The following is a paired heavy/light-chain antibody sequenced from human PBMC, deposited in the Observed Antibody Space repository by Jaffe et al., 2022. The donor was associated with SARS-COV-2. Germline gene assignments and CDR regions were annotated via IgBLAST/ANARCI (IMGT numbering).Light chain of an antibody. V-gene: IGLV3-1*01. Sequence: SYELTQPPSVSVSPGQTASITCSGDKLGDKYACWYQQKPGQSPVLVIYQDSKRPSGIPERFSGSNSGNTATLTISGTQAMDEADYYCQAWDSSPVVFGGGTKLTVL. CDR2: QDS. CDR3: QAWDSSPVV. J-gene: IGLJ2*01. CDR1: KLGDKY.
Heavy chain of an antibody. D-gene: IGHD5-18*01. J-gene: IGHJ6*02. CDR2: ISYDGSNK. V-gene: IGHV3-30-3*01. Sequence: QVQLVESGGGVVQPGRSLRLSCAASGFTFSSYAMHWVRQAPGKGLEWVAVISYDGSNKYYADSVKGRFTISRDNSKNTLYLQMNSLRAEDTAVYYCARDVFERQESDIQLDNYGMDVWGQGTTVTVSS. CDR1: GFTFSSYA. CDR3: ARDVFERQESDIQLDNYGMDV.